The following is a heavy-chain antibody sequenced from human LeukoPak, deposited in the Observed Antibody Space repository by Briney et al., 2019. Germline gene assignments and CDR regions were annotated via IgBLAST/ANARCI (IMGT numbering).Heavy chain of an antibody. D-gene: IGHD2-21*02. CDR3: ARGRLAFCSGDCYYEDY. V-gene: IGHV3-7*01. Sequence: GGSLRLSCAASGFTFSSYWMSWVRQAPGKGLEWVANIKQDGSKKYYVDSVKGRFTISRDNAKNSLYLQMNSLRAEDTAVYYCARGRLAFCSGDCYYEDYWGQGTLVTVSS. CDR2: IKQDGSKK. CDR1: GFTFSSYW. J-gene: IGHJ4*02.